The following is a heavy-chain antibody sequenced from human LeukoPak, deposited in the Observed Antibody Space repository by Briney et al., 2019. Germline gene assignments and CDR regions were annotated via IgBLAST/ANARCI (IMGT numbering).Heavy chain of an antibody. V-gene: IGHV1-18*01. CDR1: GYTFTSYD. J-gene: IGHJ3*02. Sequence: EASVKVSCKASGYTFTSYDINWVRQAPGQGLEWMGWITAYNGNTKYAQKFQDRVTMTTDTSTSTAYMELRSLRSDDTAVYYCARRQGNSLGAFDIWGQGTMITVSS. CDR2: ITAYNGNT. D-gene: IGHD2-21*01. CDR3: ARRQGNSLGAFDI.